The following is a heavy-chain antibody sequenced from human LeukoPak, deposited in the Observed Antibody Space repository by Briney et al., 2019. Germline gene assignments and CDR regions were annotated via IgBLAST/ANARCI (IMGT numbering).Heavy chain of an antibody. V-gene: IGHV4-39*07. J-gene: IGHJ4*02. CDR2: IYYSGST. Sequence: SETLSLTCTVSGGSISSSSYYWGWIRQPPGKGLEWIGSIYYSGSTYYNPSLKSRVTISVDTSKNQFSLKLSSVTAADTAVYYCARGGYSSFPFDYWGQGTLVTVSS. D-gene: IGHD5-18*01. CDR3: ARGGYSSFPFDY. CDR1: GGSISSSSYY.